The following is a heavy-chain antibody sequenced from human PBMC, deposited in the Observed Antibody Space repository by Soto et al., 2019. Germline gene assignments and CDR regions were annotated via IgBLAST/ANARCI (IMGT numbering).Heavy chain of an antibody. J-gene: IGHJ6*02. CDR1: GFSLSTSGMC. V-gene: IGHV2-70*01. D-gene: IGHD6-19*01. CDR3: ARTPRIAVAGQSYYYYGMDV. Sequence: SGPTLVNPTQTLTLTCTFSGFSLSTSGMCVSWIRQPPGKALEWLALIDWDDDKYYSTSLKTRLTISKDTSKNQVVLTMTNMDPVDTATYYCARTPRIAVAGQSYYYYGMDVWGQGTTVTVS. CDR2: IDWDDDK.